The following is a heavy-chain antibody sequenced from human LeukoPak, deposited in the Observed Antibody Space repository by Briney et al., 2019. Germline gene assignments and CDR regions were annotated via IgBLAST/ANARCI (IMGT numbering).Heavy chain of an antibody. Sequence: GGSLRLSCAASGFTFSSYSMNWVRQAPGKGLEWVSSISSSSSYIYYADSVKGRFTIPRDNAKNSLYLQMNSLRAEDTAVYYCARGERGTYYYDSSGYSPFDYWGQGTLVTVSS. D-gene: IGHD3-22*01. CDR3: ARGERGTYYYDSSGYSPFDY. CDR1: GFTFSSYS. CDR2: ISSSSSYI. J-gene: IGHJ4*02. V-gene: IGHV3-21*01.